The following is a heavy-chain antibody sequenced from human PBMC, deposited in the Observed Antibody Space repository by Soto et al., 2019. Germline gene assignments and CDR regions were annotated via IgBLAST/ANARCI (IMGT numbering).Heavy chain of an antibody. CDR1: GFLFTDYY. Sequence: QVQLVESGGGLVKPGGSLRLSCTASGFLFTDYYMSWIRQPPGKGLEWLAYIDGSSDYTNSADSVKGRFTISRDNAKNSVFLQMNNLRADDTAVYYCARDLRFSSTNYFDFWGRRTLVTVSS. CDR2: IDGSSDYT. CDR3: ARDLRFSSTNYFDF. J-gene: IGHJ4*02. D-gene: IGHD2-8*01. V-gene: IGHV3-11*06.